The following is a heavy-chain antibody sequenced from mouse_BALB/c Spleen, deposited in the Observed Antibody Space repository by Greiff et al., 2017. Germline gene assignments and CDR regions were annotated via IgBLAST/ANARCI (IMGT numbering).Heavy chain of an antibody. CDR2: ISYDGSN. CDR3: AREGGAYDR. V-gene: IGHV3-6*02. J-gene: IGHJ2*01. Sequence: EVQVVESGPGLVKPSQSLSLTCSVTGYSITSGYYWNWIRQFPGNKLEWMGYISYDGSNNYNPSLKNRISITRDTSKNQFFLKLNSVTTEDTATYYCAREGGAYDRWGQGTTLTVSS. CDR1: GYSITSGYY. D-gene: IGHD2-12*01.